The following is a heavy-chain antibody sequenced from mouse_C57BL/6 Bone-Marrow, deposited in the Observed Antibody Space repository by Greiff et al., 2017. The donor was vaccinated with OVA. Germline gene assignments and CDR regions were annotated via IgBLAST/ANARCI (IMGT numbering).Heavy chain of an antibody. CDR2: FHPYNDDT. J-gene: IGHJ3*01. V-gene: IGHV1-47*01. D-gene: IGHD1-1*01. CDR3: ARGYYGSSLAWFAY. Sequence: VQRVESGAELVKPGASVKMSCKASGYTFTTYPIEWMKQNHGKSLEWIGNFHPYNDDTKYNEKFKGKATLTVEKSSSTVYLELSRLTSDDSAVYYGARGYYGSSLAWFAYWGQGTLVTVSA. CDR1: GYTFTTYP.